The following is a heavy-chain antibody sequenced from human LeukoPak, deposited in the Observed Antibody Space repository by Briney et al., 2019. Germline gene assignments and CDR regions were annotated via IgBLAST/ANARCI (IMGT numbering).Heavy chain of an antibody. V-gene: IGHV4-4*02. D-gene: IGHD2-8*01. CDR3: SRENGAFSPFGY. Sequence: SGTLSLTCGVSGGSTSNTNWWSWVCQPPGQGLEWIGEISLTGLTHYNPSLESRVTVSLDKSKNQLSLNLTSVTAADTAVYYCSRENGAFSPFGYWGQGTLVTVLS. CDR2: ISLTGLT. J-gene: IGHJ4*02. CDR1: GGSTSNTNW.